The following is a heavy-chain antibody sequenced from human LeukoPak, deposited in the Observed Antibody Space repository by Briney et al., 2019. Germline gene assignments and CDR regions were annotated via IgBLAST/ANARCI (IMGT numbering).Heavy chain of an antibody. J-gene: IGHJ3*02. Sequence: ASVKVSCKASGYTFTSYGISWVRQAPGQGLEWMGGFDPEDGETTYAQKFQGRVTMTEDTSTDTAYMEVSGLRSEDTAVYYCATRTTGTTDALDIWGQGTMVTVSS. CDR3: ATRTTGTTDALDI. V-gene: IGHV1-24*01. D-gene: IGHD1-1*01. CDR2: FDPEDGET. CDR1: GYTFTSYG.